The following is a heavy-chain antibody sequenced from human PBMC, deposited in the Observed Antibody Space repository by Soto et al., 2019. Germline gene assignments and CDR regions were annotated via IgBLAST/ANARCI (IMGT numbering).Heavy chain of an antibody. D-gene: IGHD3-22*01. CDR1: GYTFTSYG. V-gene: IGHV1-18*01. CDR2: ISAYNGNT. CDR3: ARGGYYDSTPVAFDI. Sequence: ASVKVSCKASGYTFTSYGISWVRQAPGQGPGWMGWISAYNGNTNYAQKLQGRVTMTTDTSTSTAYMELRSLRSDDTAVYYCARGGYYDSTPVAFDIWGQGTMVTVSS. J-gene: IGHJ3*02.